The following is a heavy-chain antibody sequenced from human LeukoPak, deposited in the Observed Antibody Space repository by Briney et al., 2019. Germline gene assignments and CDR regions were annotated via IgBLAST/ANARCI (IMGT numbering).Heavy chain of an antibody. D-gene: IGHD5-12*01. CDR3: ARVDIVAAGPNYYYGMDV. CDR1: GGSISSYY. Sequence: SETLSLTCTVSGGSISSYYRSWIRQPPGKGLEWIGYIYYSGSTNYNPSLKSRVTISVDTSKNQFSLKLSSVTAADTAVYYCARVDIVAAGPNYYYGMDVWGKGTTVTVSS. J-gene: IGHJ6*04. CDR2: IYYSGST. V-gene: IGHV4-59*01.